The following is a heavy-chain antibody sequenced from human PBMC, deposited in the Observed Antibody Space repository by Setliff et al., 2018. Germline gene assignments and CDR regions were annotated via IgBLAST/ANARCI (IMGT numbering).Heavy chain of an antibody. CDR2: IYSSGST. CDR3: ARDRKEVVISPSQAAFDI. CDR1: GGSISSDY. V-gene: IGHV4-4*08. D-gene: IGHD3-22*01. Sequence: PSETLSLTCTVSGGSISSDYWSWIRQPPGKGLGWIGYIYSSGSTKYNPSLKSRVTISVDTSKNQFSLKLNSVTAADTAIYYCARDRKEVVISPSQAAFDIWGQGTMVTVSS. J-gene: IGHJ3*02.